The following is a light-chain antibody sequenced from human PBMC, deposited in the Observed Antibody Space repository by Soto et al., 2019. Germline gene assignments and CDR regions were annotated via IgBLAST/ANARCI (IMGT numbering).Light chain of an antibody. CDR1: SSNIGAGYD. CDR2: GNK. Sequence: QSALTQAPSVSGAPGQRVTISCTGSSSNIGAGYDVHWYQQLPGTAPKLLIYGNKNRLSGVPDRFSGSTSGTSASLAITGLQAEDEADFYCQSYDSSLSGGVFGGGTKVTVL. CDR3: QSYDSSLSGGV. V-gene: IGLV1-40*01. J-gene: IGLJ3*02.